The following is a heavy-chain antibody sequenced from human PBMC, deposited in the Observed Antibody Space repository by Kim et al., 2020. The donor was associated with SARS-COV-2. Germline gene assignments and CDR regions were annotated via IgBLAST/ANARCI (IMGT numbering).Heavy chain of an antibody. J-gene: IGHJ2*01. CDR2: VVVDGPNK. CDR3: VREYPQCSGGVSCPYPYWTFGL. D-gene: IGHD2-15*01. Sequence: GGSLRLSCAASGFTFSDYAMHWVRQAPGKGLEWVAVVVVDGPNKYYADSVKGRLTISRDNSKNTVYLDMNSLRPEDTAVYYCVREYPQCSGGVSCPYPYWTFGLWGRGTLVTVSS. CDR1: GFTFSDYA. V-gene: IGHV3-30*04.